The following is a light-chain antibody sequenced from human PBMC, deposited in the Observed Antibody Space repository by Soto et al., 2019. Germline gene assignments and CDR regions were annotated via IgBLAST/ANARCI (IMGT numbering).Light chain of an antibody. J-gene: IGKJ3*01. CDR3: QKYNSAPPEFT. Sequence: DIQMTQSPSSLSASVGDRVTITCRASQGISNYLAWYQQKPWKVPKLLIYAASTLQSGVPSRFSGSGSGTEFSLTILSLQPEDVATYYCQKYNSAPPEFTFGPGTKVDIK. CDR1: QGISNY. CDR2: AAS. V-gene: IGKV1-27*01.